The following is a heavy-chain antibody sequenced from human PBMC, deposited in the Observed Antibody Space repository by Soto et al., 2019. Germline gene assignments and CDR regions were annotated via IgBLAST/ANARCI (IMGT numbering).Heavy chain of an antibody. Sequence: QVQLVESGGGVVQPGTSLRLSCAASGFAFSSYAMHWVRRAPGKGLEWVAVISYDASNKYYADSVKGRFTISRDNSKKTMYRQMSSLRAEDTAVYYCARPFSSGWYGDFDFWGQGTLVAVSS. CDR3: ARPFSSGWYGDFDF. V-gene: IGHV3-30-3*01. J-gene: IGHJ4*02. CDR2: ISYDASNK. D-gene: IGHD6-19*01. CDR1: GFAFSSYA.